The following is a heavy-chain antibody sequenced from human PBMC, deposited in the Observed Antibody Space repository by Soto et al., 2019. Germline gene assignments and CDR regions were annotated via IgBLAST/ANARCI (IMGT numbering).Heavy chain of an antibody. CDR1: GFTFSSYA. V-gene: IGHV3-30-3*01. CDR2: ISYDGSNK. CDR3: AVVAEASYFDY. D-gene: IGHD3-22*01. Sequence: GSLRLSCAASGFTFSSYAMHWVRQAPGKGLEWVAVISYDGSNKYYADSVKGRFTISRDNSKSTLYLQMNSLRAEDTAVYYCAVVAEASYFDYWGQGTLVTVSS. J-gene: IGHJ4*02.